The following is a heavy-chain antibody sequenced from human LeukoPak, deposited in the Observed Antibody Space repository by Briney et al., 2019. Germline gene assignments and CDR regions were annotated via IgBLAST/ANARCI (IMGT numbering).Heavy chain of an antibody. D-gene: IGHD3-22*01. CDR2: ISAYNGNT. CDR1: GYTFTNYG. V-gene: IGHV1-18*01. Sequence: GASVKVSCKASGYTFTNYGISWVRQAPGQGLEGMGWISAYNGNTNYAQKLQGRGTMTTETSTSTAYMELRSLRSDDTAVYYCAKYYYDSSGYSEYFQHWGQGTLVTVSA. J-gene: IGHJ1*01. CDR3: AKYYYDSSGYSEYFQH.